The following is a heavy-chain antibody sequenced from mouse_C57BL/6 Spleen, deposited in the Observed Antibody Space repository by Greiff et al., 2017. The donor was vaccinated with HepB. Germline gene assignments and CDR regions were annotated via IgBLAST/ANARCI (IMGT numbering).Heavy chain of an antibody. J-gene: IGHJ3*01. CDR1: GFTFSSYG. V-gene: IGHV5-6*01. D-gene: IGHD3-3*01. CDR3: ARHRGFAY. CDR2: ISSGGSYT. Sequence: EVQVVESGGDLVKPGGSLKLSCAASGFTFSSYGMSWVRQTPDTRLEWVATISSGGSYTYYPDSVKGRFTISRDNAKNTLYLQMSSLKSEDTAMYYCARHRGFAYWGQGTLVTVSA.